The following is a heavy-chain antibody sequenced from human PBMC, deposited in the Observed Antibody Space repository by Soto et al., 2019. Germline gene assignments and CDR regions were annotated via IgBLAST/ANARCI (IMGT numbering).Heavy chain of an antibody. CDR2: IYYSGST. CDR1: GGSISSGGYY. D-gene: IGHD4-17*01. CDR3: ARESIGDDGDYRGYYYYYMDV. Sequence: SETLSLTCTVSGGSISSGGYYWSWIRQHPGKGLEWIGYIYYSGSTYYNPSLKSRVTISVDTSKNQFSLKLSSVTAADTAVHYCARESIGDDGDYRGYYYYYMDVWGKGTTVTVSS. V-gene: IGHV4-31*03. J-gene: IGHJ6*03.